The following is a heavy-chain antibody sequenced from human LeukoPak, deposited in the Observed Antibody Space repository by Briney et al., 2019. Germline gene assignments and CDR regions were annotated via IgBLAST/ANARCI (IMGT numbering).Heavy chain of an antibody. V-gene: IGHV3-21*01. D-gene: IGHD6-19*01. CDR3: ARDMEEQWPSDAFDI. Sequence: GGSLRLSCAASGFTFSSYSMNWVRQAPGKGLEWVSSISSSSSYIYYADSVRGRFTISRDNAKNSLYLQMNSLRAEDTAVYYCARDMEEQWPSDAFDIWGQGTMVTVSS. J-gene: IGHJ3*02. CDR1: GFTFSSYS. CDR2: ISSSSSYI.